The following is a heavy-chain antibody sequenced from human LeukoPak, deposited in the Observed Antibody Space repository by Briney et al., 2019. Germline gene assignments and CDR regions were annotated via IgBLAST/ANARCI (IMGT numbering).Heavy chain of an antibody. V-gene: IGHV3-21*01. CDR1: GFTLDSYT. J-gene: IGHJ4*02. Sequence: GGSLRLSCAASGFTLDSYTMNWVRQAPGKGLEWVASISASSIYINYADSVEGRFTISRDNAKSSLYLEMNSLRAEDTAVYYCARVESGSEYVLYIDYWGQGTLVAVSS. D-gene: IGHD3-16*01. CDR2: ISASSIYI. CDR3: ARVESGSEYVLYIDY.